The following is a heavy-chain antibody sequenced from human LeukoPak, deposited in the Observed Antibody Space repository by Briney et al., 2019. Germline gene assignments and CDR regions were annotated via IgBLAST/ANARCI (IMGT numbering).Heavy chain of an antibody. CDR1: GFTFSSYA. Sequence: GGSLRLSCAASGFTFSSYAMSWVRQAPGKGLEWVSGISERGGSTNYADSVKGRFIISRDTSKNTVYLQMNSLRVEDTAVYFCAKRGIVIRAVIIIGFHKEAYYFNYWGQGILVTVSS. CDR2: ISERGGST. CDR3: AKRGIVIRAVIIIGFHKEAYYFNY. V-gene: IGHV3-23*01. J-gene: IGHJ4*02. D-gene: IGHD3-10*01.